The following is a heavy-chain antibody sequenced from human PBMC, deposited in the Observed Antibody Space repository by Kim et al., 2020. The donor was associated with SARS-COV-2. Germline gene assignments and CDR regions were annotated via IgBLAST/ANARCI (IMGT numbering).Heavy chain of an antibody. CDR1: GYSFTSYW. V-gene: IGHV5-10-1*01. CDR2: IDPSDSYT. CDR3: ARLGRGYGSGSYYPFYYYYGMDV. J-gene: IGHJ6*02. D-gene: IGHD3-10*01. Sequence: GESLKISCKGSGYSFTSYWISWVRQMPGKGLEWMGRIDPSDSYTNYSPSFQGHVTISADKSISTAYLQWSSLKASDTAMYYCARLGRGYGSGSYYPFYYYYGMDVWGQGTTVTVAS.